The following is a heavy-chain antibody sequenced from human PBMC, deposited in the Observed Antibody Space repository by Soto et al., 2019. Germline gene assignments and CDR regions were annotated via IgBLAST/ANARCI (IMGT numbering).Heavy chain of an antibody. Sequence: GGSLRLSCAASGFTFNAYAMNWVRQAPGKGLEWVSFIGGSGSSTYYTDSVKGRFTISRDNSKSTLYLQMDSLRVEDTAGYYCEKKTVGVAAVQYFDNWGQGTLVTVSS. V-gene: IGHV3-23*01. D-gene: IGHD1-26*01. CDR3: EKKTVGVAAVQYFDN. CDR2: IGGSGSST. CDR1: GFTFNAYA. J-gene: IGHJ4*01.